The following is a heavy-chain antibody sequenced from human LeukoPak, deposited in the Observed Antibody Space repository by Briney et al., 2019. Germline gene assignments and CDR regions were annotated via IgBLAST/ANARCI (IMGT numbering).Heavy chain of an antibody. Sequence: GASVKVSCKASGYTFTGYGISWVRQAPGQGLEWMGWISAYNANTNYAQKLQGRVTMTADTSTSTAYMELRSLRSDDTAVYYCARDRVNGVAVSGMSDYWGQGTLVTVSS. J-gene: IGHJ4*02. CDR1: GYTFTGYG. CDR3: ARDRVNGVAVSGMSDY. CDR2: ISAYNANT. V-gene: IGHV1-18*01. D-gene: IGHD6-19*01.